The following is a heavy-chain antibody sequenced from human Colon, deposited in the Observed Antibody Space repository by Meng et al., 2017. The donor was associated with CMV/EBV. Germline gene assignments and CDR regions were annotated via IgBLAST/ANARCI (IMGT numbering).Heavy chain of an antibody. V-gene: IGHV3-7*01. CDR1: GFRFSGSW. D-gene: IGHD1-26*01. Sequence: GESLKISCEVSGFRFSGSWMSWVRQAPGKGLEWVANINLDASERHYADSVKGRFTISRDNAEDSLFLQLDSLRVEDTAVYYCAREGFSGTYPDWYFDFWGRGTLVTVSS. CDR3: AREGFSGTYPDWYFDF. J-gene: IGHJ2*01. CDR2: INLDASER.